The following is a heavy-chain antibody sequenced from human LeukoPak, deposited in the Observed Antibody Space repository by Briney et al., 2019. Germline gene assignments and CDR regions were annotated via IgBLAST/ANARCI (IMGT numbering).Heavy chain of an antibody. V-gene: IGHV3-9*01. D-gene: IGHD3-3*01. Sequence: PGGSLRLSCAASGFTFDDYAMHWVRQAPGKGLEWVSGISWNSGSIGYADSVKGRFTISRDNSKNTLYLQMNSLRAEDTAVYYCAKEDEDQTVLRFLEWLPPPDYWGQGTLVTVSS. J-gene: IGHJ4*02. CDR1: GFTFDDYA. CDR2: ISWNSGSI. CDR3: AKEDEDQTVLRFLEWLPPPDY.